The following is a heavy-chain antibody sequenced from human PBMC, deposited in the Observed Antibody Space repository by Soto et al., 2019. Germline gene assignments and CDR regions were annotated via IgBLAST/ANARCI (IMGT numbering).Heavy chain of an antibody. V-gene: IGHV4-61*01. CDR3: ARAPYYIVTRAMEYYFDF. J-gene: IGHJ4*02. Sequence: PSETLSLTCTVSGASVSSGSFYWSWIRQTPGKGLEWIGYIYYSGSINYNPSLKSRVTISVDTSKNQFSLRLSSVTAADTAFYYCARAPYYIVTRAMEYYFDFWGQGPPVTVS. D-gene: IGHD5-18*01. CDR1: GASVSSGSFY. CDR2: IYYSGSI.